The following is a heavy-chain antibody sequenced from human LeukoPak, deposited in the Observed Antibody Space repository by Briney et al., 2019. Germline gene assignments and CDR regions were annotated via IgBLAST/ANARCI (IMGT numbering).Heavy chain of an antibody. CDR1: GGSISSSSYY. CDR2: IYYSGST. V-gene: IGHV4-39*01. Sequence: SETLSLTCTVSGGSISSSSYYWGWIRQPPGKGLEWIGSIYYSGSTYYNPSLKSRVTISVDTSKNQFSLKLSSVTAADTAVYYCARRAQSSSWSFDYWGEGTLVTVSS. J-gene: IGHJ4*02. CDR3: ARRAQSSSWSFDY. D-gene: IGHD6-13*01.